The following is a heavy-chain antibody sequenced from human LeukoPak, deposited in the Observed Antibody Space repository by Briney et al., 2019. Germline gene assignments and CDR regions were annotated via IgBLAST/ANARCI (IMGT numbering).Heavy chain of an antibody. CDR3: ARGYYYDSSGYFDAFDI. J-gene: IGHJ3*02. Sequence: PSGTLSLTCTVSGGSISSYYWSWIRQPPGKGLEWIGYIYYSGSTNYNPSLKSRVTISVDTSKNQFSLKLSSVTAADTAVYYCARGYYYDSSGYFDAFDIWGQGTMVTVSS. D-gene: IGHD3-22*01. CDR1: GGSISSYY. CDR2: IYYSGST. V-gene: IGHV4-59*01.